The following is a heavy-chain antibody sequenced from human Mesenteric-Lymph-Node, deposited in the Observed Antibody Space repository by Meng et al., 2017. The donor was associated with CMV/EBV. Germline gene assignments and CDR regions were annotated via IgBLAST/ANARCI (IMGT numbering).Heavy chain of an antibody. CDR3: AKDNVAAAGLFDY. D-gene: IGHD6-13*01. Sequence: AASAFTFSSSGMHWVRQAPGKGLEWVAVIWYDGSNKYYADSVKGRFTISRDNSKNTLYLQMNSLRAEDTVVYYCAKDNVAAAGLFDYWGQGTLVTVSS. V-gene: IGHV3-33*06. CDR1: AFTFSSSG. CDR2: IWYDGSNK. J-gene: IGHJ4*02.